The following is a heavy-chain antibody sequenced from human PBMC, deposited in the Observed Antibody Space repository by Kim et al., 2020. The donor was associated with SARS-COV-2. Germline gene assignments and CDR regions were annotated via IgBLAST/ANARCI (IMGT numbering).Heavy chain of an antibody. CDR1: GFTFSSYS. Sequence: GGSLRLSCAASGFTFSSYSMNWVRQAPGKGLEWVSYISSSSSTIYYADSVKGRFTISRDNAKNSLYLQMNSLRDEDTAVYYCARDPSYYYDSSGYSDYWGQGTLVTVSS. V-gene: IGHV3-48*02. J-gene: IGHJ4*02. D-gene: IGHD3-22*01. CDR2: ISSSSSTI. CDR3: ARDPSYYYDSSGYSDY.